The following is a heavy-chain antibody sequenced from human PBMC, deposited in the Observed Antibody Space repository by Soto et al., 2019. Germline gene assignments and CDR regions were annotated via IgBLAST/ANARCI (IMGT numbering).Heavy chain of an antibody. CDR1: GGSISSGGYY. J-gene: IGHJ5*02. Sequence: SETLSLTCTVSGGSISSGGYYWSWIRQHPGKGLEWIGYIYYSGSTYYNPSLKSRVTISVDTSKNQFSLKLSSVTAADTAVYYCARVLKGYYDSSNLRWFDPWGQGTLVTVSS. V-gene: IGHV4-31*03. D-gene: IGHD3-22*01. CDR2: IYYSGST. CDR3: ARVLKGYYDSSNLRWFDP.